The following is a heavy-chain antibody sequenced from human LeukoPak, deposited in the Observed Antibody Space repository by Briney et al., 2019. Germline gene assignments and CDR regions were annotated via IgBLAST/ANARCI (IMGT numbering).Heavy chain of an antibody. CDR1: GYSFTSYW. CDR3: ARHRYFQL. V-gene: IGHV5-51*01. J-gene: IGHJ1*01. CDR2: IFPADSDT. Sequence: AESLKISCKGSGYSFTSYWVAWVRQMPGKGLEWMGIIFPADSDTRYSPSFQGQVTISVDKSINTAYLQWSSLKASDTAMYYCARHRYFQLWGQGTLVTVSS.